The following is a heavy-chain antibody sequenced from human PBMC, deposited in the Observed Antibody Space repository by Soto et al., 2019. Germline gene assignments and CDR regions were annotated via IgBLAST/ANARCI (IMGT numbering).Heavy chain of an antibody. Sequence: SETLSLTCTVSGGSISSGGYYWSWIRQHPGKGLEWIGYIYYSGSTYYNQSLKSRVTISVDTSKNQFSLKLSSVTAADTAVYYCASGYSSGLNYYYYGMDVWGQGTTVT. CDR3: ASGYSSGLNYYYYGMDV. V-gene: IGHV4-31*03. D-gene: IGHD6-19*01. J-gene: IGHJ6*02. CDR2: IYYSGST. CDR1: GGSISSGGYY.